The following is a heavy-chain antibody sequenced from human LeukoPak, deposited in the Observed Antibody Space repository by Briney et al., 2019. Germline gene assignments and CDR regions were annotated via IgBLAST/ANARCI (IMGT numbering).Heavy chain of an antibody. CDR3: AKNVRDTGTFDY. Sequence: GSSVKVSCKASGYTFTTYDINWVRQATGQGLGWMGWMNPNSGNTGYAQRFQGRVTMTRDTSISTAYMELNSLTSEDTAVYYCAKNVRDTGTFDYWGQGTLVTVSS. CDR2: MNPNSGNT. CDR1: GYTFTTYD. J-gene: IGHJ4*02. D-gene: IGHD5-18*01. V-gene: IGHV1-8*01.